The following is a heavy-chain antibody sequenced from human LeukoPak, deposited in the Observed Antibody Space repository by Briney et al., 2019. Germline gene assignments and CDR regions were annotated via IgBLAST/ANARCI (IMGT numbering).Heavy chain of an antibody. CDR3: AKDKEGAGRFNFFDY. Sequence: GGSLRLSCAASGFTFSSYAMSWVRRAPGKGLEWVSAISGSGGSTYYADSVKGRFTISRDNSKNTLYLQMNSLRAEDTAVYYCAKDKEGAGRFNFFDYWGQGTLVTVSS. D-gene: IGHD3-10*01. V-gene: IGHV3-23*01. CDR1: GFTFSSYA. CDR2: ISGSGGST. J-gene: IGHJ4*02.